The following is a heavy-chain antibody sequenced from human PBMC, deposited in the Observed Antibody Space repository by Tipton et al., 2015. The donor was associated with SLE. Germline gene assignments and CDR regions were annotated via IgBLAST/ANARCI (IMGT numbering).Heavy chain of an antibody. D-gene: IGHD6-19*01. J-gene: IGHJ4*02. CDR1: GGSFSGYY. V-gene: IGHV4-34*01. CDR3: ASSPGVYSSGWADY. CDR2: INHSGST. Sequence: TLSLTCAVYGGSFSGYYWSWIRQPPGKGLEWIGEINHSGSTNYNPSLKSRVTISADTSKNQFSLKLSSVTAADTAVYYCASSPGVYSSGWADYWGQGTLVTVSS.